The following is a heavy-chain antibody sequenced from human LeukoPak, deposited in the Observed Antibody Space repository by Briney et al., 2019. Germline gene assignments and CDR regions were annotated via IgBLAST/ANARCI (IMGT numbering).Heavy chain of an antibody. V-gene: IGHV3-23*01. CDR2: ISGSGGST. CDR3: AKRRGLELLYYYYMDV. Sequence: PGGSLRLSCAASGFTFNSYAMTWVRQAPGKGLEWVSAISGSGGSTYYADSVKGRFTISRDNSKNTLFLQMNSLRAEDTAVYYCAKRRGLELLYYYYMDVWGKGTTVTVSS. J-gene: IGHJ6*03. D-gene: IGHD1-7*01. CDR1: GFTFNSYA.